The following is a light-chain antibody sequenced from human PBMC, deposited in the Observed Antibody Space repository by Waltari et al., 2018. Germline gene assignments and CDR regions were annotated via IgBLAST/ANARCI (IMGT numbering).Light chain of an antibody. CDR2: VNSDGSH. V-gene: IGLV4-69*01. CDR1: SGHSSNI. J-gene: IGLJ3*02. Sequence: QLVLTQSPSASASLGAPVKLTCTLSSGHSSNIIAWHQQQPGKGPRYLMRVNSDGSHSKGDEIPDRFSGSSSGAERYLTISSLQSDDEADYYCQTGGHGTWVFGGGTKLTVL. CDR3: QTGGHGTWV.